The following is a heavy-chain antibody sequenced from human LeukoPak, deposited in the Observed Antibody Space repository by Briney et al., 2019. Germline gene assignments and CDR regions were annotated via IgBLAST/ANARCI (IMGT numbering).Heavy chain of an antibody. J-gene: IGHJ1*01. CDR1: GYSFTSYW. CDR2: IYPGDSDT. V-gene: IGHV5-51*01. Sequence: GESLRISCKGSGYSFTSYWIGWVRQMPGKGLEWMAMIYPGDSDTRYSPSFQGQVTISAGKSISTAYLQWSSLKASDTAMYYCARQSTVTTLAQHWGQGTLVTVSS. CDR3: ARQSTVTTLAQH. D-gene: IGHD4-17*01.